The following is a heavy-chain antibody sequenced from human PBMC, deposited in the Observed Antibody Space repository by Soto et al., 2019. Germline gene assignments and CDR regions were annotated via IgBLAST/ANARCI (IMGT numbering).Heavy chain of an antibody. CDR1: GGSISSYY. CDR2: IYYSGST. J-gene: IGHJ6*02. D-gene: IGHD6-13*01. CDR3: ARDTGSSWVPAGYYRMDV. V-gene: IGHV4-59*01. Sequence: SETLSLTCTVSGGSISSYYWSWIRQPPGKGLEWIGYIYYSGSTNYNPSLKSRVTISVDTSKNQFSLKLSSVTAADTAVYYCARDTGSSWVPAGYYRMDVWGQGTTVTVSS.